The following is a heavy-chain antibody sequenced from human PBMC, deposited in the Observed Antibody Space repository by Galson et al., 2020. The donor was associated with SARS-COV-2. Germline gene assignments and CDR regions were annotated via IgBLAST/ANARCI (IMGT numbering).Heavy chain of an antibody. D-gene: IGHD5-18*01. CDR3: ARDWGRDPWIQLFTVDYYYGMDV. CDR1: GFTFSSYW. Sequence: GGSLRLSCAASGFTFSSYWMSWVRQAPGKGLEWVANIKQDGSEKYYVDSVKGRFTISRDNAKNSLYLQMNSLRAEATAVYYCARDWGRDPWIQLFTVDYYYGMDVWGQGTTVTVSS. J-gene: IGHJ6*02. V-gene: IGHV3-7*01. CDR2: IKQDGSEK.